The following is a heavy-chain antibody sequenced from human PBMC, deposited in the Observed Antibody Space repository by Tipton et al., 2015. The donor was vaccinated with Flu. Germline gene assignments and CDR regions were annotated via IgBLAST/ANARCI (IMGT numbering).Heavy chain of an antibody. D-gene: IGHD4-23*01. J-gene: IGHJ4*02. V-gene: IGHV4-61*02. CDR1: GGSISSGSYY. CDR2: IYTSGST. Sequence: TLSLTCTVSGGSISSGSYYWSWIRQPAGKGLEWIGRIYTSGSTNYNPSLKSRVTISVDTSKNQFSLKLSSVTAADTAVYYCARDRWLDYWGQGTLVTVSS. CDR3: ARDRWLDY.